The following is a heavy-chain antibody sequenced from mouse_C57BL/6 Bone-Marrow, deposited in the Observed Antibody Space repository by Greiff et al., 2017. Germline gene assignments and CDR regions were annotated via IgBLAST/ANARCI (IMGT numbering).Heavy chain of an antibody. CDR1: GFTFSSYG. V-gene: IGHV5-6*01. Sequence: EVQVVESGGDLVKPGGSLKLSCAASGFTFSSYGMSWVRQTPDKRLEWVATISSGGSYTYYPDSVKGRFTISRDNAKNTLYLQMSSLKSEDTAMYYCARRRITTGRYFDVWGTGTTVTVSS. J-gene: IGHJ1*03. CDR3: ARRRITTGRYFDV. CDR2: ISSGGSYT. D-gene: IGHD1-1*01.